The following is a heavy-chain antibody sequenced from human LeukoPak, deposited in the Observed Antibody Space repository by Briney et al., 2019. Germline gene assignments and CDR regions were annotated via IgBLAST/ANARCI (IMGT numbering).Heavy chain of an antibody. Sequence: SVKVSCEASGGTFSSYAISWVRQAPGQGLEWMGGIIPIFGTANYAQKFQGRVTITTDESTSTAYMELSSLRSEDTAVYYCARRRDGYNHYFDYWGQGTLVTVSS. CDR3: ARRRDGYNHYFDY. CDR2: IIPIFGTA. CDR1: GGTFSSYA. D-gene: IGHD5-24*01. J-gene: IGHJ4*02. V-gene: IGHV1-69*05.